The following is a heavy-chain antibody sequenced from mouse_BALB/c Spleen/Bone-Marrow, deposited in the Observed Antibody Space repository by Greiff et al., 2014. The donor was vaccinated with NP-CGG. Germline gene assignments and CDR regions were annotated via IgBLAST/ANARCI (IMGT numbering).Heavy chain of an antibody. V-gene: IGHV1-4*01. CDR1: GYTFTSYT. D-gene: IGHD1-1*01. CDR3: ARGGNFDY. CDR2: INPSSGYT. J-gene: IGHJ2*01. Sequence: VKLMESGAELARPGASVKMSCKASGYTFTSYTMHWVKQRPGQGPEWIGYINPSSGYTNYNQKFKDKATLTADKSSSTAYMQLSSLTSEDSAVYYCARGGNFDYWGQGTTLTVSS.